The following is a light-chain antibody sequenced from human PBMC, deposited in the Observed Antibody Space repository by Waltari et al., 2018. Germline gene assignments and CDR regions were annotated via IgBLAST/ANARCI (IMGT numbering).Light chain of an antibody. CDR1: QSISSY. V-gene: IGKV3-11*01. CDR2: DAS. Sequence: DIVLKPSPATLSLSPGDSATLSCRASQSISSYLAWYQQKPGQAPRLLIYDASTRATGVPARFSGSGSVTDFTLTISSLEPEDFAIYYCQQRSKSFTFGPGTKVDMK. J-gene: IGKJ3*01. CDR3: QQRSKSFT.